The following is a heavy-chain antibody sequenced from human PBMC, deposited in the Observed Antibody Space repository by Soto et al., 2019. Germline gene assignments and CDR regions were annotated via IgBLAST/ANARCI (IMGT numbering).Heavy chain of an antibody. D-gene: IGHD3-9*01. CDR3: ARVSATGTRYFDS. J-gene: IGHJ4*02. CDR2: IDYRGTT. Sequence: QVQLQESGPGLVKPSQTLSLSCSVSGVSITRGAYLWSWIRQQPGKGLEWIGYIDYRGTTFFNPSLKSRLNLSRDTSNNLFFLKVDSVTAADAAVYYCARVSATGTRYFDSWGQGTLVTVSS. V-gene: IGHV4-31*03. CDR1: GVSITRGAYL.